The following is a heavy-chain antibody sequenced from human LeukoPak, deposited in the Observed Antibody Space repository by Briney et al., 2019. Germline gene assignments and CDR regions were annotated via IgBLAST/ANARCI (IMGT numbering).Heavy chain of an antibody. CDR1: GYTFTGYY. CDR2: INLNSGGT. D-gene: IGHD6-13*01. CDR3: AMQQNSLFDY. J-gene: IGHJ4*02. V-gene: IGHV1-2*02. Sequence: ASVKVSCKASGYTFTGYYMHWVQQAPGQGLEWMGWINLNSGGTNFAQKFQGRVTMTRDTSISTAYMELTRLRSDDTAVYYCAMQQNSLFDYWGQGTLVTVSS.